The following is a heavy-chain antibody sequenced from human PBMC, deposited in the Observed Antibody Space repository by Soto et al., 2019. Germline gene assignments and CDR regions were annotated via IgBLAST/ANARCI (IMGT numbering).Heavy chain of an antibody. CDR2: ISHDGSNK. V-gene: IGHV3-30*18. D-gene: IGHD2-2*01. CDR3: AKLAPALYLFSYFDY. CDR1: GFTFSKFA. Sequence: QVQLVESGGGVVQPGRSLRLSCAASGFTFSKFAMHWVRQAPGKGLEWVAVISHDGSNKYYADSVKGRFAISRDNSKNTLYLEINSLRAEDTAGYKCAKLAPALYLFSYFDYWGQGTLLTVSS. J-gene: IGHJ4*02.